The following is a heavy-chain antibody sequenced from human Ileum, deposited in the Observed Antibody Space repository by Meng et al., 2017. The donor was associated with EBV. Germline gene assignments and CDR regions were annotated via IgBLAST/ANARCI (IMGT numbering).Heavy chain of an antibody. J-gene: IGHJ4*02. CDR1: SGSVSSGDYH. CDR3: AGGRAGYGGYKT. V-gene: IGHV4-61*03. Sequence: QVQVLESGPALGKPSETLSLTCTCSSGSVSSGDYHWSWIRQPPGKGLEWIGYILSGSTNYDPSLTNRVTISVDTSKNHFSLKLTSVTAADTAVYYCAGGRAGYGGYKTWGQGTLVTVSS. D-gene: IGHD5-12*01. CDR2: ILSGST.